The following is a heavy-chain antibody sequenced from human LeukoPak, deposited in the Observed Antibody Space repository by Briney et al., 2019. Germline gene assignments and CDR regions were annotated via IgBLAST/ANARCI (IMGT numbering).Heavy chain of an antibody. J-gene: IGHJ6*03. CDR2: INPNSGGT. V-gene: IGHV1-2*02. Sequence: ASVKVSCKASGYTFTSYDINWVRQATGQGLEWMGWINPNSGGTNYAQKFQGRVTMTRDTSISTAYMELSRLRSDDTAVYYCASHYYGSGSSPMDVWGKGTTVTISS. CDR3: ASHYYGSGSSPMDV. CDR1: GYTFTSYD. D-gene: IGHD3-10*01.